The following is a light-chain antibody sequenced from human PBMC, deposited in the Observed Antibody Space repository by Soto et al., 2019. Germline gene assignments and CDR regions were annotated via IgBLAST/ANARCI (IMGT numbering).Light chain of an antibody. CDR1: QSVSRNY. J-gene: IGKJ1*01. CDR3: QQYNNWPPWT. CDR2: GAS. V-gene: IGKV3-20*01. Sequence: EIVLTQSPGTLSLSPGERATLSCRASQSVSRNYLAWYRQKPGQAPRLLIYGASSRATGIPDRFGGSGSGTDFTLTISSLQSEDFAVYYCQQYNNWPPWTFGQGTKVEIK.